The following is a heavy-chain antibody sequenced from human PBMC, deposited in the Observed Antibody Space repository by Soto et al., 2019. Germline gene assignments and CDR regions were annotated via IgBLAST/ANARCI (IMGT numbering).Heavy chain of an antibody. CDR3: ARKVLLWFGEDSNNWFDP. D-gene: IGHD3-10*01. CDR2: ISAYNGNT. V-gene: IGHV1-18*01. CDR1: GYTFTSYG. J-gene: IGHJ5*02. Sequence: QVQLVQSGAEVKKPGASVKVSCKASGYTFTSYGISWVRQAPGQGLEWMGWISAYNGNTNYAQKLQGRVTMTTDTSTSKAYMELRSLRSDDTAVYYCARKVLLWFGEDSNNWFDPWGQGTLVTVSS.